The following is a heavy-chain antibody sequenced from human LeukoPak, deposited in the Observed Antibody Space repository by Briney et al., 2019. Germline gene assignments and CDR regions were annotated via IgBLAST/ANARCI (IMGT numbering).Heavy chain of an antibody. CDR2: IYYSGST. J-gene: IGHJ4*02. D-gene: IGHD7-27*01. CDR1: GGSISTYY. V-gene: IGHV4-59*01. CDR3: AREAITGDHRSFDY. Sequence: SETLSLTCTVSGGSISTYYGNWIRQAPGKGLEWIGYIYYSGSTNYNPSLKSRVAMSVDTSRNQFSLKLSSVTAADTAVYYCAREAITGDHRSFDYWGQGTLVTVSS.